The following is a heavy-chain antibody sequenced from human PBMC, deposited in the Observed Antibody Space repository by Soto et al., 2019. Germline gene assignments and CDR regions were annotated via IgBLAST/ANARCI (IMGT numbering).Heavy chain of an antibody. D-gene: IGHD6-6*01. Sequence: EVQLAESGGGLAQPGGSLRLSCAPPGLTSGGMVWVWFRQAPGKDREYVSGISSNGVGTYYANSVQGRFTISRDNSKNTVYLQMGSLRPEDMAVYYCARRARPDFYYMDVWGKGTTVTVSS. CDR2: ISSNGVGT. J-gene: IGHJ6*03. V-gene: IGHV3-64*01. CDR1: GLTSGGMV. CDR3: ARRARPDFYYMDV.